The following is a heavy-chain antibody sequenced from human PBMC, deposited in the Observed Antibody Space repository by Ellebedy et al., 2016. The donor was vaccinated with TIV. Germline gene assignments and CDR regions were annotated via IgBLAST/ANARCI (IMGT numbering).Heavy chain of an antibody. CDR3: ARGGRDKWLIDY. J-gene: IGHJ4*02. D-gene: IGHD3-16*01. CDR2: INRDGSSA. CDR1: GCTFSNYW. Sequence: GESLKISCAASGCTFSNYWRHWFCQAPGKGQVWLSRINRDGSSANYADSVKGRFSISRDNSKNTLYVQINSLRAEDTAVYYCARGGRDKWLIDYWGQGTLVTVSS. V-gene: IGHV3-74*01.